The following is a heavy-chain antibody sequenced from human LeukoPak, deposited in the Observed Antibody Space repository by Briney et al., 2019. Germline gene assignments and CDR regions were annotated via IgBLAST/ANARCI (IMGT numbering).Heavy chain of an antibody. CDR3: ARHVYHGSGRSYFDY. CDR2: IYYSGST. CDR1: GGSISSYY. Sequence: SETLSPTCTVSGGSISSYYWSWIRQPPGKGLEWVGYIYYSGSTNYNPSLKSRVTISVDTYKTQFSLKLSSVTAADTAVYYCARHVYHGSGRSYFDYWGQGTLVTVSS. D-gene: IGHD3-10*01. V-gene: IGHV4-59*08. J-gene: IGHJ4*02.